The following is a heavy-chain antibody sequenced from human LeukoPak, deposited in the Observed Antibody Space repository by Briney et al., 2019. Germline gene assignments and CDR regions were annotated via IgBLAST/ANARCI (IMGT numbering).Heavy chain of an antibody. J-gene: IGHJ6*02. Sequence: SETLSLTCTVSGGSTSSYYWSWIRQPPGKGLEWIGYIYYSGSTNYNPSLKSRVTISVDTSKNQFSLKLSSVTAADSAVYYCARVGHSSSWPRLYYYYGMDVWGQGTTVTVSS. V-gene: IGHV4-59*01. CDR3: ARVGHSSSWPRLYYYYGMDV. CDR2: IYYSGST. D-gene: IGHD6-13*01. CDR1: GGSTSSYY.